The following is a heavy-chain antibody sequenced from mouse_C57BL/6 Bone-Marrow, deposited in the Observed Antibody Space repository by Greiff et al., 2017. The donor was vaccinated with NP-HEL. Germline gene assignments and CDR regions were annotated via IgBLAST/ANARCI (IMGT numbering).Heavy chain of an antibody. CDR1: GYTFTDYY. CDR2: INPYNGGT. Sequence: VQLQQSGPVLVKPGASVKMSCKASGYTFTDYYMNWVKQSHGKSLEWIGVINPYNGGTSYNQKFKGKATLTVDKSSSTAYMELNSLTSEDSAVYYCAREGFYDYVYYYAMGYWGQGTSVTVSS. CDR3: AREGFYDYVYYYAMGY. V-gene: IGHV1-19*01. D-gene: IGHD2-4*01. J-gene: IGHJ4*01.